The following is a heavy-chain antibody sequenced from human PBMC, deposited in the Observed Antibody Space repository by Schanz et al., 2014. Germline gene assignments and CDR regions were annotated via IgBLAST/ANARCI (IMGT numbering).Heavy chain of an antibody. CDR3: ARAYYGSRPYFDY. V-gene: IGHV1-69*02. Sequence: QVQLVQSGAEVKKPGSSVKVSCKASGDTFRSYTINWVRHAPGQGLEWMGRIIPITGITNYAQKFQGRVTFTADKSTSTAFLEVNSLRSEDTAVYYCARAYYGSRPYFDYWGQGTLVTVSS. J-gene: IGHJ4*02. D-gene: IGHD3-10*01. CDR1: GDTFRSYT. CDR2: IIPITGIT.